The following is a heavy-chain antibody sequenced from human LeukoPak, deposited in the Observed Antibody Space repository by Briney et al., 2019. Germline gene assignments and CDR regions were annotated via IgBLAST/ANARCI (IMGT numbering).Heavy chain of an antibody. V-gene: IGHV1-46*01. CDR1: GYTFTGYY. D-gene: IGHD1-1*01. Sequence: ASVKVSCKASGYTFTGYYINWVRQAPGQGLEWMGVINPSGGSTSYVQNFQGRVTMTRDMSTSTVYMELSSLRSEDTAVYYCARGDGEVATGTENWFDPWGQGTLVTVSS. J-gene: IGHJ5*02. CDR3: ARGDGEVATGTENWFDP. CDR2: INPSGGST.